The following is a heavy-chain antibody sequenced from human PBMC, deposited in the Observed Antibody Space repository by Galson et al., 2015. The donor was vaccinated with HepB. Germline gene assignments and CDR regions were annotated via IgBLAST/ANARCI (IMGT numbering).Heavy chain of an antibody. D-gene: IGHD3-10*01. J-gene: IGHJ3*01. V-gene: IGHV4-34*01. CDR1: GGSFSGYY. CDR2: INHSGST. Sequence: LSLTCAVYGGSFSGYYWSWIRQPPGKGLEWIGEINHSGSTNYNPSLKSRVTISVDTSKNQFSLKLSSVTAADTAVYYCARSNVLLWFGSESEWGQGTMVTVSS. CDR3: ARSNVLLWFGSESE.